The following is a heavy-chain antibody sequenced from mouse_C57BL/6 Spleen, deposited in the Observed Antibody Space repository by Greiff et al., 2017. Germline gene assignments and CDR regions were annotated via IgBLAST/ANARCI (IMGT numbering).Heavy chain of an antibody. CDR2: IYPSDSET. Sequence: QVQLQQPGAELVRPGSSVKLSCQASGYTFTSYWMDWVKQRPGQGLEWIGNIYPSDSETHYNQKFKDKAPLTVDKSSSTAYMQLSSLTSENSAVXYCARGEERLRPPFAYWGQGALVTVST. V-gene: IGHV1-61*01. CDR3: ARGEERLRPPFAY. J-gene: IGHJ3*01. CDR1: GYTFTSYW. D-gene: IGHD3-2*02.